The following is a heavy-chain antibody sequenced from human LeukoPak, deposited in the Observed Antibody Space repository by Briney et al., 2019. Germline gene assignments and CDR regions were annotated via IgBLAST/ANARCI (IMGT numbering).Heavy chain of an antibody. J-gene: IGHJ4*02. CDR2: IYYSGST. CDR1: GGSISSYY. V-gene: IGHV4-59*01. Sequence: PSETLSLTCTVSGGSISSYYWSWIRQPPGKGLEWIGYIYYSGSTNYNPSLKSRVTISVDMSKNQFSLKLSSVTAADTAVYYCARDGLGYHLDYWGQGTLVTVSS. CDR3: ARDGLGYHLDY. D-gene: IGHD5-18*01.